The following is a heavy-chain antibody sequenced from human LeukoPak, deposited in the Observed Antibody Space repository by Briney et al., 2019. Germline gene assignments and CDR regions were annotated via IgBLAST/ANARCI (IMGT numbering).Heavy chain of an antibody. Sequence: PSETLSLTCTVSGGSISSDYYWGWIRLPPGKGLEWIGNIFHNGNTYYTPSLKSRVTMSIDTSKKQFSLKLRAATAADTAVYYCARIEDVTRGYNHASYFDSWAQETRVPVPS. CDR3: ARIEDVTRGYNHASYFDS. V-gene: IGHV4-38-2*02. CDR2: IFHNGNT. D-gene: IGHD5-18*01. J-gene: IGHJ4*02. CDR1: GGSISSDYY.